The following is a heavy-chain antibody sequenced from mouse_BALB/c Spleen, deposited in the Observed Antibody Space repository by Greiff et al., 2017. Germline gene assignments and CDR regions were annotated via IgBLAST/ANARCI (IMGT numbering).Heavy chain of an antibody. CDR2: IWSGGST. Sequence: QVQLKESGPGLVQPSQSLSITCTVSGFSLTSYGVHWVRQSPGKGLEWLGVIWSGGSTDYNAAFISRLSISKDNSKSQVFFKMNSLQADDTAIYYCARAPYYYGSSRYAMDYWGQGTSVTVSS. CDR3: ARAPYYYGSSRYAMDY. D-gene: IGHD1-1*01. CDR1: GFSLTSYG. J-gene: IGHJ4*01. V-gene: IGHV2-4-1*01.